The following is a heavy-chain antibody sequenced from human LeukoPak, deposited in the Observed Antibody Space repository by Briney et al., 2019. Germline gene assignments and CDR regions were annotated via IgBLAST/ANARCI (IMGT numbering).Heavy chain of an antibody. CDR3: ARGRAAADY. V-gene: IGHV4-34*01. CDR2: INHSGST. D-gene: IGHD6-13*01. CDR1: GGAFSGYY. J-gene: IGHJ4*02. Sequence: PSETLSLTCAVYGGAFSGYYWSWIRQPPGKGLEWIGGINHSGSTNYNPSLKSRVTISVDTSKNQFSLKLSSVTAADTAVYYCARGRAAADYRGQGTLVTVSS.